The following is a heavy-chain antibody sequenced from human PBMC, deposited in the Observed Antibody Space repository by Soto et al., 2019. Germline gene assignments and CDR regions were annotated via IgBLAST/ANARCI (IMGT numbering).Heavy chain of an antibody. D-gene: IGHD6-13*01. V-gene: IGHV1-69*13. CDR2: ISPINGTT. CDR1: GYTFTSYG. J-gene: IGHJ4*02. CDR3: ARDGPAAAGPGDLDY. Sequence: ASVKVSCKASGYTFTSYGISWVRQAPGQGLEWMGGISPINGTTNYAQKFQGRVTITADGSTSTAYMELSSLRSEDTAVYYCARDGPAAAGPGDLDYWGQGTLVTVSS.